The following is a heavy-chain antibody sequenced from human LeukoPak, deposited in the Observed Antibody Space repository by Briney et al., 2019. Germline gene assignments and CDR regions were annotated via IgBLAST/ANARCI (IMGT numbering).Heavy chain of an antibody. V-gene: IGHV3-23*01. J-gene: IGHJ4*02. CDR1: GFTLSSYA. CDR2: ISGSGGTI. Sequence: PGGSLRLSCAASGFTLSSYAMSWVRQAPGKGLEWVSVISGSGGTIYYAASVKGRFTISRDSFKNTLYLQMNSLRAEDTAVYYCAKGVYGDYVLDYWGQGTLVTVSS. D-gene: IGHD4-17*01. CDR3: AKGVYGDYVLDY.